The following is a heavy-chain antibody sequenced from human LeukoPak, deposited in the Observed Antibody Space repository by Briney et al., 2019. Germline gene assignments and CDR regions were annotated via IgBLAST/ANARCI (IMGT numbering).Heavy chain of an antibody. V-gene: IGHV1-69*13. Sequence: SVKVSCKASGGTFSSYAISWVRQAPGQGLEWMGGIIPIFGTANYAQKFQGRATITADESTSTAYMELSSLRSEDTAVYYCARVNDYVWGSYRPAYMDVWGKGTTVTVSS. CDR3: ARVNDYVWGSYRPAYMDV. CDR2: IIPIFGTA. D-gene: IGHD3-16*02. J-gene: IGHJ6*03. CDR1: GGTFSSYA.